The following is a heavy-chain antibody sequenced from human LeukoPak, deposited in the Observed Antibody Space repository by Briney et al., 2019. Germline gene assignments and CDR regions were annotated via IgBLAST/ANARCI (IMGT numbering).Heavy chain of an antibody. CDR3: ARVEYDFWSGYLYFDY. V-gene: IGHV4-4*07. J-gene: IGHJ4*02. CDR1: GGSISSYY. D-gene: IGHD3-3*01. Sequence: ASETLSLTCTVSGGSISSYYWSWIRQPAGKGLEWIGRIYTSGSTNYNPSLKSRVTMSVDTSKNQFSLKLSSVTAADTAVYYCARVEYDFWSGYLYFDYWGQGTLVTVSS. CDR2: IYTSGST.